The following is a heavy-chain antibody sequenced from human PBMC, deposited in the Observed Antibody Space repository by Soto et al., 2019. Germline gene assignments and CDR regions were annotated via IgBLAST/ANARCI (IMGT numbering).Heavy chain of an antibody. CDR1: GGTFSSYA. V-gene: IGHV1-69*01. Sequence: QVQLVQSGAEVKKPGSSVKVSCKAFGGTFSSYAISWVRQAPGQGLEWMGGIIPIFGTANYAQKFQGRVTITADESTSTPYMELSSLRSEATAMYYCARALTGSGWNYYFDYWGQGSLVTVSS. CDR2: IIPIFGTA. CDR3: ARALTGSGWNYYFDY. D-gene: IGHD6-19*01. J-gene: IGHJ4*02.